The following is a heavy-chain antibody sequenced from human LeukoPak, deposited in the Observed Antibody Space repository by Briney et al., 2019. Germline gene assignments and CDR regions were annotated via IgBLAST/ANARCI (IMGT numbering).Heavy chain of an antibody. Sequence: GGSLILSCAVSRFCFINYWMHSVRQAPRKGLVWVSRVKSYWSNPSYADSVKGRFTISRDNAENMWYLHMNTLRAEDTAVYYCARDIVSASGSLDYWGQGTLVTVSS. CDR1: RFCFINYW. CDR3: ARDIVSASGSLDY. D-gene: IGHD3-10*01. CDR2: VKSYWSNP. J-gene: IGHJ4*02. V-gene: IGHV3-74*01.